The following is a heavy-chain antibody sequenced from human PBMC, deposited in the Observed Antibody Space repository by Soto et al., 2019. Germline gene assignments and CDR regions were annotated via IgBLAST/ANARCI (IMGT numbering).Heavy chain of an antibody. V-gene: IGHV1-69*13. Sequence: SVKVSCKASGGTFSSYAISWVRQAPGQGLEWMGGIIPIFGTANYAQKFQGRVTITADESTSTAYMELSSLRSEDTAVYYCGCGDPRVENYYYYGMDVGGQGTTLTVPS. D-gene: IGHD7-27*01. CDR3: GCGDPRVENYYYYGMDV. CDR1: GGTFSSYA. J-gene: IGHJ6*02. CDR2: IIPIFGTA.